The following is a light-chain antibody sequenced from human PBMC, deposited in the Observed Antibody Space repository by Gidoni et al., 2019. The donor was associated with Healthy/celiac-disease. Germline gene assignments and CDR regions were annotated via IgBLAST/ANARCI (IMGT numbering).Light chain of an antibody. V-gene: IGKV3-11*01. CDR3: QQRSNWHALT. Sequence: EIVLTHSPATLSLSPGERATLSCSASQSVSSDLDWYQQKPGQAPRLLIYDASNRATGIPARFSGSGSGTDFTLTISSLEPEDFAVYYCQQRSNWHALTFGGGTKVEIK. CDR2: DAS. CDR1: QSVSSD. J-gene: IGKJ4*01.